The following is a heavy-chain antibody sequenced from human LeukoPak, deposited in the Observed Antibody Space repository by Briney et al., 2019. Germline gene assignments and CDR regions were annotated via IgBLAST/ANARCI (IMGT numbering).Heavy chain of an antibody. CDR3: ARNPSYSSSWYALFDP. D-gene: IGHD6-13*01. CDR1: GFTFSSYS. Sequence: RGSLRLSCAASGFTFSSYSMNWVRQAPGRGLEWVSSISSSSSYIYYADSVKGRFTISRDNAKNSLYLQMNSLRAEDTAVYYCARNPSYSSSWYALFDPWGQGTLVTVSS. V-gene: IGHV3-21*01. CDR2: ISSSSSYI. J-gene: IGHJ5*02.